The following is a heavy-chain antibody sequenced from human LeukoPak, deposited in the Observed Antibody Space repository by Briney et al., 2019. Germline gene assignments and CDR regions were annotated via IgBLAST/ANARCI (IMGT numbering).Heavy chain of an antibody. V-gene: IGHV4-38-2*02. J-gene: IGHJ4*02. CDR3: ARGARSSDY. D-gene: IGHD5-12*01. CDR2: IYHSGST. CDR1: GYSISSGYY. Sequence: SETLSLTRTVSGYSISSGYYWGWIRQPPGKGLEWIGSIYHSGSTYYNPSLKSRVTISVDTSKNQFSLKLSSVTAADTAVYYCARGARSSDYWGQGTLVTVSS.